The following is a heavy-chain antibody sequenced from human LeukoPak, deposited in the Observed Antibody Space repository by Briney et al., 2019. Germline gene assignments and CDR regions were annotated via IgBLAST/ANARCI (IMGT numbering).Heavy chain of an antibody. CDR3: ARVPLARGDYFDY. Sequence: HPGGSLRLSCAASGFTFSSYAMHWVRQAPGKGLEWVAVISYDGSNKYYADSVKGRFTISRDNSKNTLYLQMNSLRAEDTAVYYCARVPLARGDYFDYWGQGTLVTVSS. CDR2: ISYDGSNK. V-gene: IGHV3-30-3*01. D-gene: IGHD5-24*01. J-gene: IGHJ4*02. CDR1: GFTFSSYA.